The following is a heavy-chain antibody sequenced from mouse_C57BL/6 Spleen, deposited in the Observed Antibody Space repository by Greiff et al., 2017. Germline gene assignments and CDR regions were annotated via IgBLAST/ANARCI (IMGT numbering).Heavy chain of an antibody. CDR1: GYTFTSYW. D-gene: IGHD2-3*01. CDR3: ARSIYDGYYFDY. V-gene: IGHV1-53*01. J-gene: IGHJ2*01. Sequence: QVQLQQPGTELVKPGASVKLSCKASGYTFTSYWMHWVKQSPGQGLEWIGNINPSNGGTNYNEKFKSKATLTVDKSSSTAYMQLSSLTSEDSAVYYCARSIYDGYYFDYWGQGTTLTVSS. CDR2: INPSNGGT.